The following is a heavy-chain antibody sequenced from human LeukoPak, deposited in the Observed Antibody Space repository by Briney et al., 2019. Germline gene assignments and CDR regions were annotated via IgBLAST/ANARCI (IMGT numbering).Heavy chain of an antibody. CDR3: AKQGYYDSSGYLRGDYGMDV. D-gene: IGHD3-22*01. V-gene: IGHV3-48*01. CDR2: ISSSSSTI. CDR1: GFTFSSYG. J-gene: IGHJ6*02. Sequence: PGGSLRLSCAASGFTFSSYGMNWVRQAPGKGLEWVSYISSSSSTIYYADSVKGRFTISRDNSKNTLYLQMNSLRAEDTAVYYCAKQGYYDSSGYLRGDYGMDVWGQGTTVTVSS.